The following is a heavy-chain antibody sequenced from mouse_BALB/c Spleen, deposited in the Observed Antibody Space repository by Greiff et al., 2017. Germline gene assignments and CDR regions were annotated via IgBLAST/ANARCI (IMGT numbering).Heavy chain of an antibody. D-gene: IGHD2-10*02. Sequence: EVKLMESGPSLVKPSQTLSLTCSVTGDSITSGYWNWIRKFPGNKLEYMGYISYSGSTYYNPSLKSRISITRDTSKNQYYLQLNSVTTEDTATYYCARLGYGNYRPYYFDYWGQGTTLTVSS. J-gene: IGHJ2*01. CDR3: ARLGYGNYRPYYFDY. V-gene: IGHV3-8*02. CDR1: GDSITSGY. CDR2: ISYSGST.